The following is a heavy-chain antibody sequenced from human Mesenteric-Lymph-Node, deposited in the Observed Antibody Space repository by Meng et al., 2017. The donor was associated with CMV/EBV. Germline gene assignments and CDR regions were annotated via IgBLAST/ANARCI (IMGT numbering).Heavy chain of an antibody. J-gene: IGHJ6*02. V-gene: IGHV3-30-3*01. Sequence: GESLKISCAGSGFTFSSYAMPWVRQGPGKGLEWVAAISHDGSNKYYADSVKGRFTVSRDNSKNTLYLQMNSLRGEDTAVYYCARPVRVYYFYYGMDVWGQGTTVTVSS. CDR2: ISHDGSNK. CDR3: ARPVRVYYFYYGMDV. CDR1: GFTFSSYA. D-gene: IGHD2-8*01.